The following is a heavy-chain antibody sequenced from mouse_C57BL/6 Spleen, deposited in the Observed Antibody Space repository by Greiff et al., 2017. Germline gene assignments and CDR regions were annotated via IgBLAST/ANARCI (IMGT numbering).Heavy chain of an antibody. Sequence: VQLQQSGAELVKPGASVKLSCKASGYTFTSYWMQWVKQRPGQGLEWIGEIDPSDSYTNYNQKFKGKATLTVDTSSSTAYMQLSSLTSEDSAVSYCARRGTTNRYWGQGTTLTVSS. CDR1: GYTFTSYW. D-gene: IGHD1-1*01. V-gene: IGHV1-50*01. J-gene: IGHJ2*01. CDR3: ARRGTTNRY. CDR2: IDPSDSYT.